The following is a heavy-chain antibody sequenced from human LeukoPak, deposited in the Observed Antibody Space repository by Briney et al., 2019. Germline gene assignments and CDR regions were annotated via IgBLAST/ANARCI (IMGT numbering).Heavy chain of an antibody. J-gene: IGHJ5*02. CDR3: ARHLSGLRYFDWSATFDP. CDR2: IYYSGST. Sequence: SETLSLTCTVSGGSISSYYWSWIRQPPGKGLECIGYIYYSGSTNYNPSLKSRVTISVDTSKNQFSLKLSSVTAADTAVYYCARHLSGLRYFDWSATFDPWGQGTLVTVSS. V-gene: IGHV4-59*08. D-gene: IGHD3-9*01. CDR1: GGSISSYY.